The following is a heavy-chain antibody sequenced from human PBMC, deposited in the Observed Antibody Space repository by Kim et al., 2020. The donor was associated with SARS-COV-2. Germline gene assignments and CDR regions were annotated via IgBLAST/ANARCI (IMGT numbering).Heavy chain of an antibody. Sequence: GGSLRLSCAASGFTFDDYAMHWVRQAPGKGLEWVSLISGDGGSTYYADSVKGRFTISRDNSKNSLYLQMNSLRTEDTALYYCAKDRYPYSSGPGWFDPWGQGTLVTVSS. CDR1: GFTFDDYA. J-gene: IGHJ5*02. CDR2: ISGDGGST. CDR3: AKDRYPYSSGPGWFDP. V-gene: IGHV3-43*02. D-gene: IGHD6-19*01.